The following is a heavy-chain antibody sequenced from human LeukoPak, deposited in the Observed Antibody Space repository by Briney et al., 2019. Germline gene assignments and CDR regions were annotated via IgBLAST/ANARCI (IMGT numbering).Heavy chain of an antibody. CDR1: GGSISSSSYY. CDR2: IYYSGST. CDR3: ARHRHSSGWYYYYYGMDV. V-gene: IGHV4-39*01. J-gene: IGHJ6*02. Sequence: KPSETLSLTCTVSGGSISSSSYYWGWIRQPPGKGLEWIGSIYYSGSTYYNPSLKSRVTISVDTSKNQFSLKLSSVTAADTAVYYCARHRHSSGWYYYYYGMDVWGQGTTVTVSS. D-gene: IGHD6-19*01.